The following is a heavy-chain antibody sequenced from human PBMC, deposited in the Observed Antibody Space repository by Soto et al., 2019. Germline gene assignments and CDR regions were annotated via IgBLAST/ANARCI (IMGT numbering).Heavy chain of an antibody. CDR2: INHSGST. CDR1: GGSFSGYY. D-gene: IGHD2-15*01. Sequence: QVQLQQWGAGLLKPSETLSLTCAVYGGSFSGYYWSWIHQPPGKGLEWIGEINHSGSTNYNPFLKSRVTISVDTSKNQFSLKLSSVTAADTAVYYCARGGYCSGGSCYSSFYYYGMDVWGQGTTVTVSS. J-gene: IGHJ6*02. CDR3: ARGGYCSGGSCYSSFYYYGMDV. V-gene: IGHV4-34*01.